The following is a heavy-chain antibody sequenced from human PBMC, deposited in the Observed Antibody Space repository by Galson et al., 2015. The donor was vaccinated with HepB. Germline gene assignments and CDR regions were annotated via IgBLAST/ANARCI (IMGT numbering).Heavy chain of an antibody. J-gene: IGHJ2*01. CDR3: ARASLYYYDSGTPYWYFDL. V-gene: IGHV4-4*02. CDR2: IYHSEST. Sequence: SETLSLTCAVSGGSISSSNWWSWVRQPPGKGLEWIGEIYHSESTNYNPSLKSRVTISIDKSKNQFSLKLSSVTAADTAVYFCARASLYYYDSGTPYWYFDLWGRGTLVSVSS. CDR1: GGSISSSNW. D-gene: IGHD3-10*01.